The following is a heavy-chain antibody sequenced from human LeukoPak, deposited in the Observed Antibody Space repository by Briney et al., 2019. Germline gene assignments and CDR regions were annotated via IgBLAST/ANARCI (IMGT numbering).Heavy chain of an antibody. Sequence: ASVKVSCKTSGYTFTGYFMHWVRQAPGQGLEWMGWINCNSGATGSAQKFQGRVTMTRDTSVSTAYMELSSLRSDDTAVYYCAREPTRPFDHYWGQGTLVTVSS. V-gene: IGHV1-2*02. CDR1: GYTFTGYF. D-gene: IGHD3-9*01. CDR3: AREPTRPFDHY. J-gene: IGHJ4*02. CDR2: INCNSGAT.